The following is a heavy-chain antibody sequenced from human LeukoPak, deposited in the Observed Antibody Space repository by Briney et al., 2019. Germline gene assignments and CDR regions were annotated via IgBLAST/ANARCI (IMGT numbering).Heavy chain of an antibody. CDR3: ASSLEYSSSWYSAGAFDI. D-gene: IGHD6-13*01. Sequence: ASVKVSCKASGYTFTSYGISWVRQAAGHELEGMGWISAYNGNTNYAQKLQGRVTMTTDTSTSTAYMELRSLRSDDTAVYYCASSLEYSSSWYSAGAFDIWGQGTMVTVSS. J-gene: IGHJ3*02. CDR2: ISAYNGNT. CDR1: GYTFTSYG. V-gene: IGHV1-18*01.